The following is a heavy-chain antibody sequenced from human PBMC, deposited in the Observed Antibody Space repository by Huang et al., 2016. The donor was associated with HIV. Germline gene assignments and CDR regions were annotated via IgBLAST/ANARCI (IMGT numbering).Heavy chain of an antibody. Sequence: QVQLVESGGGLVKPGGSLRLSCAASGFTFSDYYMSWIRQAPGKRVEWVSDISISGSDIYYTDSVKGRFTISRDNAKNSLYLQMNSLRAEDTAVYYCARSSGELGAPHNWGQGTLVTVSS. J-gene: IGHJ4*02. D-gene: IGHD1-26*01. CDR1: GFTFSDYY. CDR2: ISISGSDI. CDR3: ARSSGELGAPHN. V-gene: IGHV3-11*01.